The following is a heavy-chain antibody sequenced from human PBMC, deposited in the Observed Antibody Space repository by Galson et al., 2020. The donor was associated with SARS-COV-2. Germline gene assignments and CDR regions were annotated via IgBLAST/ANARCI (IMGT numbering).Heavy chain of an antibody. Sequence: GGSLRLSCAASGFTFSGSAMHWVRQASGKGLEWVGRIRSRANSYATAYAASVKGRFTISRDDSKNTAYLQMNSLKTEDTAVYYCTRVGTTVDYYYYYMDVWGKGTTVTVSS. V-gene: IGHV3-73*01. D-gene: IGHD1-7*01. CDR3: TRVGTTVDYYYYYMDV. CDR2: IRSRANSYAT. J-gene: IGHJ6*03. CDR1: GFTFSGSA.